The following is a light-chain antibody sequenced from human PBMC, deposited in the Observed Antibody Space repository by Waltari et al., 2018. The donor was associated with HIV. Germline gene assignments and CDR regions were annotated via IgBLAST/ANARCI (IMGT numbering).Light chain of an antibody. Sequence: QSALTQPASVSGSPGQSVTISCIGSDIDSGIYDSISWYHHPPNRAPILVVLTANSRPSGSPLRCAGAKSGNTASLTSSGLQADDEGVYYCSSYVTGGSLLFGGGTQVTVL. V-gene: IGLV2-14*01. CDR3: SSYVTGGSLL. CDR1: DIDSGIYDS. CDR2: TAN. J-gene: IGLJ3*02.